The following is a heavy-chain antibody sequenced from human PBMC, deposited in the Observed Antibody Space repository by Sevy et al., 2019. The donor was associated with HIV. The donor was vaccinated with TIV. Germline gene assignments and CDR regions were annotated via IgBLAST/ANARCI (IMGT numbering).Heavy chain of an antibody. V-gene: IGHV1-46*01. CDR1: GYTFTSYY. CDR2: INPSGGST. Sequence: ASVKVSCKACGYTFTSYYMHWVRQAPGQGLEWMGIINPSGGSTSYAQKFQGRVTMTRDTSTSTVYMELSSLRSEDTAVYYCARDLVMGGYYPYYYYMDVWGKGTTVTVSS. D-gene: IGHD3-10*01. J-gene: IGHJ6*03. CDR3: ARDLVMGGYYPYYYYMDV.